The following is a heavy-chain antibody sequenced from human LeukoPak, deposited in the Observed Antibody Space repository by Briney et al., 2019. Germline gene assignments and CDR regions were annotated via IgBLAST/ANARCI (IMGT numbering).Heavy chain of an antibody. CDR3: ARDNYAGANWFDP. CDR1: GGTFSSYA. J-gene: IGHJ5*02. Sequence: SVKVSCKASGGTFSSYAVSWVRQAPGQGLEWMGGIIPIFGTANYAQKFQGRVTITTDESTSTAYMELSSLRSEDTAVYYCARDNYAGANWFDPWGQGTLVTVSP. D-gene: IGHD1-7*01. CDR2: IIPIFGTA. V-gene: IGHV1-69*05.